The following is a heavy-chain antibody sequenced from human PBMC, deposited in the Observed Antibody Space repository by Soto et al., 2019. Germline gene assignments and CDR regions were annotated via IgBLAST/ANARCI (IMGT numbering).Heavy chain of an antibody. CDR2: ISYDGSNK. CDR1: GFTFSSYA. Sequence: GGSLRLSCAASGFTFSSYAMHWVRQAPGKGLEWVAVISYDGSNKYYADSVKGRFTISRDNSKNTLYLQMNSLRAEDKAVYYCARVNGSGSYYDYWGQGTLVTVSS. D-gene: IGHD3-10*01. CDR3: ARVNGSGSYYDY. J-gene: IGHJ4*02. V-gene: IGHV3-30*04.